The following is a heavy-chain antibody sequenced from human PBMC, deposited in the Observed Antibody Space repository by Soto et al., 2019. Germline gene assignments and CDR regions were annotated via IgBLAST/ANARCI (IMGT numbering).Heavy chain of an antibody. CDR3: TKARGRECSGGTCYLFDS. J-gene: IGHJ4*01. D-gene: IGHD2-15*01. CDR1: GFTFSSYA. V-gene: IGHV3-30*04. Sequence: GGSLRLSCVPSGFTFSSYAMHWVRQAPGKGLEWVAIISYDGSNKYYADSVKGRFTISRDNSKNTLYLQMNSLRVEDTALYYCTKARGRECSGGTCYLFDSLGHGA. CDR2: ISYDGSNK.